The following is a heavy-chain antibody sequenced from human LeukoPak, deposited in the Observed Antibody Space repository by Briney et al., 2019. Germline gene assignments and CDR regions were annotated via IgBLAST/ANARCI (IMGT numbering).Heavy chain of an antibody. CDR2: ISYDGSNI. CDR1: GLTFSRYG. D-gene: IGHD2-21*02. CDR3: VKDGLAFCGGDCYSYFDY. Sequence: GTSLRLSCVASGLTFSRYGMNWVRQAPGKGLEWVAVISYDGSNIRYADSVKGRFTTSRDNSKNTVSLQMSSLRAEDTALYYCVKDGLAFCGGDCYSYFDYWGQGTLVTVSS. J-gene: IGHJ4*02. V-gene: IGHV3-30*18.